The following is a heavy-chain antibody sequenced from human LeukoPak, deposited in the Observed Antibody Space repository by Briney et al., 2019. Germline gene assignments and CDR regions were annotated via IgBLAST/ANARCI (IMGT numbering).Heavy chain of an antibody. Sequence: PGGSLRLSCVASGFTFSSYWMNWVRQAPGKGLEWVANIRQDGSEKYYVDSVKGRFTISRDNAKNSMYLQLNSLRAEDTAVYYCARVTCAGGSCYSDYWGQGTLLTVSS. J-gene: IGHJ4*02. CDR2: IRQDGSEK. CDR3: ARVTCAGGSCYSDY. CDR1: GFTFSSYW. V-gene: IGHV3-7*04. D-gene: IGHD2-15*01.